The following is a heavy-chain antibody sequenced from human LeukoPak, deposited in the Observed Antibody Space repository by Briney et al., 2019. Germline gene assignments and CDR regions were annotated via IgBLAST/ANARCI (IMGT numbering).Heavy chain of an antibody. D-gene: IGHD2-2*01. CDR2: IYYSGST. CDR3: ARTSIVPAAVDY. CDR1: GDPISSYY. V-gene: IGHV4-59*01. Sequence: PSETLSLTCSVSGDPISSYYWSWIRQPPGKGLEWIGYIYYSGSTNYNPSLKSRVTISVDTSKNQFSLKLSSVTAADTAVYYCARTSIVPAAVDYWGQGTLVTVSS. J-gene: IGHJ4*02.